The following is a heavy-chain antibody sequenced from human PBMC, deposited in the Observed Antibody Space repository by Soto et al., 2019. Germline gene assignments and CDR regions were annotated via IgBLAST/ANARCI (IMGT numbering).Heavy chain of an antibody. CDR3: ARDGRYNWNYVPFDY. D-gene: IGHD1-7*01. Sequence: QVQLVESGGGVVQPGRSLRLSCAASGFTFSSYGMHWVRQAPGKGLEWVAVIWYDGSNKYYADSVKGRFTISRDNSKNTLYLEMNSLRAEDTAVYYCARDGRYNWNYVPFDYWGQGTLVTVSS. V-gene: IGHV3-33*01. CDR1: GFTFSSYG. CDR2: IWYDGSNK. J-gene: IGHJ4*02.